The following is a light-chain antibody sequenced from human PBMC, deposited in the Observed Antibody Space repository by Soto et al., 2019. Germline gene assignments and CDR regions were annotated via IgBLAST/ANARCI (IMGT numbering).Light chain of an antibody. CDR2: EVS. V-gene: IGLV2-8*01. Sequence: QSVLTQPPSASGSPGQSVTISCTGTSSDVGGYNYVSWYQQHPGKAPKLMIYEVSKRPSGVPDRFSGSKSGNTASLTVSGLQAEDEGDYYCTSNAGSNIWEVVFGGGTQLTVL. CDR1: SSDVGGYNY. CDR3: TSNAGSNIWEVV. J-gene: IGLJ2*01.